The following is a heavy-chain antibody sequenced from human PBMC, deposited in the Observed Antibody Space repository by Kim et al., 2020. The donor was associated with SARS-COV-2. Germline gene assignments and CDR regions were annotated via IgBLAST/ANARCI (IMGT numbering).Heavy chain of an antibody. CDR3: ARVGIAAAQKETFDY. V-gene: IGHV3-30-3*01. Sequence: GGSLRLSCAASGFTFSSYAMHWVRQAPGKGLEWVAVISYDGSNKYYADSVKGRFTISRDNSKNTLYLQMNSLRAEDTAVYYCARVGIAAAQKETFDYWGQGTLVTVSS. D-gene: IGHD6-13*01. CDR2: ISYDGSNK. J-gene: IGHJ4*02. CDR1: GFTFSSYA.